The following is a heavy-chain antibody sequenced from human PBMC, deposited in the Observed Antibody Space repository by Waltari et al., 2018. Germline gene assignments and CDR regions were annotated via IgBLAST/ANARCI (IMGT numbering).Heavy chain of an antibody. CDR1: GGSISSGDYY. CDR3: ARGGVTPPGIRYYGMDV. J-gene: IGHJ6*02. V-gene: IGHV4-30-4*08. Sequence: QVQLQESGPGLVKPSQTLSLTCTVSGGSISSGDYYWSWIRQPPGKGLEWIGYIYYSGGTDDNPSRKSRVTRSVGTSKNQFSLKLSSVTAADTAVYYCARGGVTPPGIRYYGMDVWGQGTTVTVSS. CDR2: IYYSGGT. D-gene: IGHD2-21*02.